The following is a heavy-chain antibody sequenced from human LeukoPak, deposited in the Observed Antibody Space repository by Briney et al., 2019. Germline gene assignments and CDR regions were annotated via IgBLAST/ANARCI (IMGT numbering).Heavy chain of an antibody. D-gene: IGHD6-6*01. J-gene: IGHJ6*03. CDR1: GGSFSGYY. V-gene: IGHV4-34*01. Sequence: RPSETLSLTCAVYGGSFSGYYWSWIRQPPGKGLEWIGEINHSGSTNYNPSLKSRVTISVDTSKNQFSLKLSSVTAADTAVYYCSSIAACSYYYYMDVWGKGTTVTVSS. CDR3: SSIAACSYYYYMDV. CDR2: INHSGST.